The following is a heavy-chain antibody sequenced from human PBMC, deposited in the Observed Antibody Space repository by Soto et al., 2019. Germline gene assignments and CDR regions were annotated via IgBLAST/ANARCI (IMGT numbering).Heavy chain of an antibody. CDR1: GGSISSGGYY. CDR2: IYYSGRT. Sequence: QVQLQESGPGLVKPSQTLSLTCTVSGGSISSGGYYWSWIRQHPGKGLEWIGYIYYSGRTYYNPSLKSRVTISVDTSKNQFSLKLSAVTAADTAVYYCASFLGRTILGVVTKSGAFDYWGQGTLVTVSS. J-gene: IGHJ4*02. D-gene: IGHD3-3*01. V-gene: IGHV4-31*03. CDR3: ASFLGRTILGVVTKSGAFDY.